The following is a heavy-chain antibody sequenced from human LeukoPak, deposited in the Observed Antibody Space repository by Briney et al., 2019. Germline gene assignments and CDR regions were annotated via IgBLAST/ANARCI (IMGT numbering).Heavy chain of an antibody. V-gene: IGHV1-8*01. CDR1: VYTFTSYV. J-gene: IGHJ6*02. Sequence: ASVNVSCTASVYTFTSYVINWVGQAAGQRLECLGWMNPNSGNTAYAQKFQGRVTMTRNTSISTAYMELSSLKSEDTAVYYCARDVLRYYYYYGMDVWGQGTTVTVSS. CDR3: ARDVLRYYYYYGMDV. CDR2: MNPNSGNT. D-gene: IGHD3-9*01.